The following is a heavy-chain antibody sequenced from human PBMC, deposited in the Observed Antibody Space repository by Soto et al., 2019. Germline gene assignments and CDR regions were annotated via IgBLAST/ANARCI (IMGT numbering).Heavy chain of an antibody. J-gene: IGHJ5*02. CDR2: ISWDSTTV. V-gene: IGHV3-9*01. Sequence: PWGSLRLSWSASGFTFDNCAMHWVRQAPGKGLEWVSGISWDSTTVGYADSVKGRFTISRDDAKNSLYLQMNSLRREDTALYYCVQGRYPTMATPLDHWGQGTLVTVSS. CDR3: VQGRYPTMATPLDH. D-gene: IGHD1-1*01. CDR1: GFTFDNCA.